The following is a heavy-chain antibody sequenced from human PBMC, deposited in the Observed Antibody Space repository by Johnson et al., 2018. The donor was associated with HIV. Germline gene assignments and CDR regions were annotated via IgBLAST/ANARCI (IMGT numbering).Heavy chain of an antibody. J-gene: IGHJ3*01. D-gene: IGHD6-13*01. Sequence: QVQLVESGGGVVQPGRSLRLSCAASGFTFSSYAMHWVRQAPGKGLEWLIVISYDGSNTYYADSVKGRFTISRDHSENTLYLQMNSLRPEDTAVYFCARDGKYSSIGPDAFDVWGQGTMVTVSS. V-gene: IGHV3-30*14. CDR2: ISYDGSNT. CDR1: GFTFSSYA. CDR3: ARDGKYSSIGPDAFDV.